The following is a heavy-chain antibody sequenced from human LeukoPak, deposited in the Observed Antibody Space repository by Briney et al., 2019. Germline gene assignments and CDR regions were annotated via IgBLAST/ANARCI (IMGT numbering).Heavy chain of an antibody. CDR2: MNPNSGNT. CDR1: GYTFTSYD. J-gene: IGHJ6*04. Sequence: ASVKVSCKASGYTFTSYDINWVRQATGQGLEWMGWMNPNSGNTGYAQKFQGRVTMTRNTSISTAYMELSSLRSEDTAVYYCARGAVIAAAGKNYYGMDVWGKGTTVTVSS. V-gene: IGHV1-8*01. D-gene: IGHD6-13*01. CDR3: ARGAVIAAAGKNYYGMDV.